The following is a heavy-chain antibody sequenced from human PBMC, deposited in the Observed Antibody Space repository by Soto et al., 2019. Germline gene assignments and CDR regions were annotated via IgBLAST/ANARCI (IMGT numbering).Heavy chain of an antibody. CDR1: GGTFSSYA. Sequence: ASVKVSCKASGGTFSSYAISWVRQAPGQGLEWMGGIIPIFGTANYAQKFQGRVTITADESTSTAYMELSSLRSEDTAVYYCASAGPLGYDFWSGYSEGYYYGMDVWGQGTTVTVSS. CDR3: ASAGPLGYDFWSGYSEGYYYGMDV. CDR2: IIPIFGTA. V-gene: IGHV1-69*13. J-gene: IGHJ6*02. D-gene: IGHD3-3*01.